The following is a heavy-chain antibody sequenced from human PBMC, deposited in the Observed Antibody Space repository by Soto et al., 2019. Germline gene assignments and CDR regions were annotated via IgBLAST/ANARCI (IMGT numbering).Heavy chain of an antibody. Sequence: EVQLLESGGGLVQPGGSPRLSCAASGFPFSTYDMSWVRQAPGKGLEWVSVISGSDQSTYYADSLNGRFTISRDNSKNTLYLQRDSLRVEDTAVYHCVKGGWLDEWGQGTLVTVSS. CDR3: VKGGWLDE. V-gene: IGHV3-23*01. CDR1: GFPFSTYD. CDR2: ISGSDQST. D-gene: IGHD5-12*01. J-gene: IGHJ4*02.